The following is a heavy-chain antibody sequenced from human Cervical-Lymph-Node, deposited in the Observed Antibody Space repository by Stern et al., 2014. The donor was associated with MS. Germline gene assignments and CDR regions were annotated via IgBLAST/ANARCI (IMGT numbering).Heavy chain of an antibody. CDR3: ATPFSHSFRYGMHV. D-gene: IGHD2/OR15-2a*01. CDR2: INAGNGNT. CDR1: GYTFNTYA. Sequence: QVQLVQSGAEVKKLGASVNVSCKASGYTFNTYAIHWVRPAPGQGLEWMGYINAGNGNTKYSQKFQGRVTITRDTSASTGYIELSSLRSEDSAVYYCATPFSHSFRYGMHVWGQGTTVTVFS. J-gene: IGHJ6*02. V-gene: IGHV1-3*01.